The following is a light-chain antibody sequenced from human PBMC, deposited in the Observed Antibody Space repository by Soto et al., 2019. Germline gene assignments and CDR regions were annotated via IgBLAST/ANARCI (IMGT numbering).Light chain of an antibody. CDR2: KNN. Sequence: QSVLTQPPSVSGAPGQTITMSCTGSGSNVGASYDVHWYQVLPGAGPRLLIYKNNNRPSGVPDRFSGSKSGTSASLAITGLRAEDEADYYCQSYDNILSGPLFGGGTKVNVL. CDR3: QSYDNILSGPL. V-gene: IGLV1-40*01. J-gene: IGLJ3*02. CDR1: GSNVGASYD.